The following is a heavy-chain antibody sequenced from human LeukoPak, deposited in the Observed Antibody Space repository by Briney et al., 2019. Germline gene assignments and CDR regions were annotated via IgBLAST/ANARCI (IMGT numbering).Heavy chain of an antibody. J-gene: IGHJ4*02. CDR2: IHHSGST. CDR1: GYSISAYSISAGSY. CDR3: ARDGPGPREERFNY. V-gene: IGHV4-38-2*02. Sequence: SETLSLTCAVSGYSISAYSISAGSYWGWIRQPPGKGLEWIASIHHSGSTYYNPSFKSRVTISLDTSKNQLSRRLSSVTTADTAVYYCARDGPGPREERFNYWGQGTLVTVSS.